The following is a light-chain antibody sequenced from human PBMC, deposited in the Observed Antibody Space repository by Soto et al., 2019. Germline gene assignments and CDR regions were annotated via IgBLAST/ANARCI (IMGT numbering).Light chain of an antibody. J-gene: IGKJ5*01. Sequence: EIVLTQSPATLSLSPGESVTLSCRTSQSVSTYFAWYQQKPGRAPRLLIYDASNRATGIPAMFIGSGSGTDFTLPISSLEPEDFAVYYCQQRSNWPITFGQGTRLEIK. CDR2: DAS. CDR3: QQRSNWPIT. V-gene: IGKV3-11*01. CDR1: QSVSTY.